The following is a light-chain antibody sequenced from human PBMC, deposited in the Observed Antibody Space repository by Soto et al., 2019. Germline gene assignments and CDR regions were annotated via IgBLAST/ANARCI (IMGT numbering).Light chain of an antibody. Sequence: EIVLTQSPGTLSLSPGERATLSCRASQTVSNNYSAWYQQKPGQAPSLLIYGASSRATGIPDRFSGSGSGTDFTPTISRVEPEDFAVYYCQQYNKSFMYSFGQGTNLEIK. CDR2: GAS. V-gene: IGKV3-20*01. J-gene: IGKJ2*01. CDR3: QQYNKSFMYS. CDR1: QTVSNNY.